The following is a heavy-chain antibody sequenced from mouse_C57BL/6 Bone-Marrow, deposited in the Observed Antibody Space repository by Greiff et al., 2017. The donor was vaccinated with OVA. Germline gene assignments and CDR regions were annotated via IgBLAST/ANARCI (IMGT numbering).Heavy chain of an antibody. J-gene: IGHJ3*01. CDR2: IHPNSGST. CDR3: ARDYYSNYGFAY. D-gene: IGHD2-5*01. Sequence: QVQLQQPGAELVKPGASVKLSCKASGYTFTSYWMPWVKQRPGQGLEWIGMIHPNSGSTNYNEKFKSKATLTVDKSSSTAYMQLSSLTSEDSAVYYCARDYYSNYGFAYWGQGTLVTVSA. V-gene: IGHV1-64*01. CDR1: GYTFTSYW.